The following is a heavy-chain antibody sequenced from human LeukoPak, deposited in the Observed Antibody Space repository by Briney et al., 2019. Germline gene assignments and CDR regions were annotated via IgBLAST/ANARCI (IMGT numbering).Heavy chain of an antibody. D-gene: IGHD4-11*01. Sequence: ETLSLTCTVSGGSISSYYWSWIRQPPGKGLEWVGRIKSKTDGGTTDYAAPVKGRFTISRDDSKNTLYLQMNSLKTEDTAVYYCTTLPPVIWGQGTLVTVSS. J-gene: IGHJ4*02. V-gene: IGHV3-15*01. CDR1: GGSISSYY. CDR3: TTLPPVI. CDR2: IKSKTDGGTT.